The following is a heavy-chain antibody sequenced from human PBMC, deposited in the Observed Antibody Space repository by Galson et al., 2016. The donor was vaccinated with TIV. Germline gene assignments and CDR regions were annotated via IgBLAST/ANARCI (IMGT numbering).Heavy chain of an antibody. D-gene: IGHD5-18*01. CDR3: ARGFNYGFDFYYGMDV. J-gene: IGHJ6*02. Sequence: SVKVSCKASGYPFSAYYIHWVRQAPGQGLEWMGWINPYGDDTNYEQRFQGRVSMTSDTSINTAYTELSSLRSDDTAIFFCARGFNYGFDFYYGMDVWGQGTTVTVSS. V-gene: IGHV1-2*02. CDR2: INPYGDDT. CDR1: GYPFSAYY.